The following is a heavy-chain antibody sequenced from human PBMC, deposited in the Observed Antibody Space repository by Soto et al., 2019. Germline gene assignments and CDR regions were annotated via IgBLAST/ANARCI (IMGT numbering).Heavy chain of an antibody. J-gene: IGHJ4*02. V-gene: IGHV4-59*08. CDR3: ARGHYDFWSGYFATIDY. D-gene: IGHD3-3*01. Sequence: SETLSLTSTVSGGSISNYYWSWIRQPPDNGLAWIGYIHYSGSTKYNPSLKSRVTISADTSKNQFSLKLSSVTAADAAVYYCARGHYDFWSGYFATIDYWGQGTLVTVSS. CDR2: IHYSGST. CDR1: GGSISNYY.